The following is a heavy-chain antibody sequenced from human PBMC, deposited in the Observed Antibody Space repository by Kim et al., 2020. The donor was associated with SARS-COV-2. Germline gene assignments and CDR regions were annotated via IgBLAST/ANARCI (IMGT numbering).Heavy chain of an antibody. D-gene: IGHD2-8*01. J-gene: IGHJ5*02. V-gene: IGHV4-4*07. CDR3: ARDSAPYAPFDP. CDR2: IYTSGST. CDR1: GGSISSYY. Sequence: SETLSLTCTVSGGSISSYYWSWIRQPAGKGLEWIGRIYTSGSTNSNPSLKSRVTMSVDTSKNQFSLKLSSVTAADTAVYYCARDSAPYAPFDPWGQGTLVTVSS.